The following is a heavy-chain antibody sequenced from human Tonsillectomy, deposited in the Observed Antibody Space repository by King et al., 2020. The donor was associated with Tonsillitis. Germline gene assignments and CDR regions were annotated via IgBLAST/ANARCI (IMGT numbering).Heavy chain of an antibody. Sequence: QLQESGPGLVKPSETPSLTCTVSGGSISSSSYYWGWIRQSPGKGLEWIASIYYSESTYYNPSLKSRVTISVNTSKNQFSLKLSSLTASDTAVFYCARGRIRDFDYWGQGTLVTVSS. CDR3: ARGRIRDFDY. CDR2: IYYSEST. D-gene: IGHD2/OR15-2a*01. CDR1: GGSISSSSYY. V-gene: IGHV4-39*01. J-gene: IGHJ4*02.